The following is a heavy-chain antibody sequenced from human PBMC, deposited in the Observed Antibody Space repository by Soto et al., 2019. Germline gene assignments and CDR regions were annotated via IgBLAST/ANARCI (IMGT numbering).Heavy chain of an antibody. CDR2: INAGNGNT. CDR3: ARWKATGTTGGYYYGMDV. J-gene: IGHJ6*02. D-gene: IGHD1-7*01. V-gene: IGHV1-3*01. CDR1: GYTFTSYA. Sequence: QVQLVQSGAEVKKPGASVKVSCKASGYTFTSYAMHWVRQAPGQRLEWMGWINAGNGNTKYSQKFQGRVTITRDTSASTAYMELSSLRPEDTAVYYCARWKATGTTGGYYYGMDVWGQGTTVTVSS.